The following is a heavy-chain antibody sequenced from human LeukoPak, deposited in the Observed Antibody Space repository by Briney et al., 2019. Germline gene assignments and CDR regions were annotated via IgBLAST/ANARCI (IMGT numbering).Heavy chain of an antibody. J-gene: IGHJ5*02. CDR3: ARDRDSNSPLANWFDP. D-gene: IGHD4-11*01. Sequence: PSETLSLTCTVSGGSISSYYWSWIRQPAGKGLEWIRRIYTSGSTNYNPSLKSRVTMSVDTSKNQFSLKLSSVTAADTAVYYCARDRDSNSPLANWFDPWGQGTLVTVSS. CDR1: GGSISSYY. V-gene: IGHV4-4*07. CDR2: IYTSGST.